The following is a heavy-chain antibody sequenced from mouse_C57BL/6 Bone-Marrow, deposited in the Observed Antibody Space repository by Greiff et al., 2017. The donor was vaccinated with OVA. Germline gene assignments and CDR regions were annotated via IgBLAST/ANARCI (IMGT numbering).Heavy chain of an antibody. CDR1: GYSFTDYN. D-gene: IGHD1-1*01. Sequence: QLQQSGPELVKPGASVKISCKASGYSFTDYNMNWVKQSNGKSLEWIGVINPNYGTTSYNQKFKGKATLTVDQSSSTAYMQLNSLTSEDSAVYYCAKDYYGSSYWYFDVWGTGTTVTVSS. CDR3: AKDYYGSSYWYFDV. V-gene: IGHV1-39*01. J-gene: IGHJ1*03. CDR2: INPNYGTT.